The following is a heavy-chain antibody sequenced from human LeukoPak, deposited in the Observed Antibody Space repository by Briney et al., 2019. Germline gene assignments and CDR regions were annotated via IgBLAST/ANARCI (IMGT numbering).Heavy chain of an antibody. CDR2: ISGSGGST. D-gene: IGHD3-22*01. V-gene: IGHV3-23*01. CDR1: GFTFSSYA. Sequence: PGGSLRLSCAASGFTFSSYAMSWVRQAPGKGLEWVSAISGSGGSTYYADSVKGRFTISRDNSKNTLYLQMNSLRAEDTAVYYCAKVPTYYYDSSGYPFDYWGQGTLVTVSS. J-gene: IGHJ4*02. CDR3: AKVPTYYYDSSGYPFDY.